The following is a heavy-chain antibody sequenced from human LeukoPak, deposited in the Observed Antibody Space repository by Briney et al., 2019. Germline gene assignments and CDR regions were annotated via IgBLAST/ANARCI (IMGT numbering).Heavy chain of an antibody. CDR3: AKDARVPAAIAVDY. CDR2: IRYDGSNK. D-gene: IGHD2-2*01. CDR1: GFTFSSYG. V-gene: IGHV3-30*02. J-gene: IGHJ4*02. Sequence: PGGSLRLSCAASGFTFSSYGMHWVRQAPGKGLEWVAFIRYDGSNKYYADSVKGRFTISRDNSKDTLYLQMNSLRAEDTAVYYCAKDARVPAAIAVDYWGQGTLVTVSS.